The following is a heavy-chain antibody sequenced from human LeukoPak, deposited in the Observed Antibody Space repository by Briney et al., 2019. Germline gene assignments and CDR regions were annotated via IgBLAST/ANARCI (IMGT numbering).Heavy chain of an antibody. CDR2: INPSGGST. D-gene: IGHD2-2*01. J-gene: IGHJ5*02. Sequence: GASVKVSCKASGYTFTSYYMHWVRQAPGQGLEWMGIINPSGGSTSYAQKFQGRVTITRNTSISTAYMELSSLRSEDTAVYYCARGQTSGFDPWGQGTLVTVSS. CDR1: GYTFTSYY. CDR3: ARGQTSGFDP. V-gene: IGHV1-46*01.